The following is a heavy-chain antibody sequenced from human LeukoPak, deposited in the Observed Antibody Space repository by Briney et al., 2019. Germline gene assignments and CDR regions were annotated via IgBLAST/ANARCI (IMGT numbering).Heavy chain of an antibody. V-gene: IGHV3-7*01. J-gene: IGHJ1*01. CDR3: AKRYGDHEEYFQH. Sequence: GGSLRLSCAASGFTFSTYWMSWVRQAPGKGLEWVANIKQDGSEKYYVDSVKGRFTISRDNAKNSLYLQMNGLRDEDTAVYYCAKRYGDHEEYFQHWGQGTLVTVSS. D-gene: IGHD4-17*01. CDR1: GFTFSTYW. CDR2: IKQDGSEK.